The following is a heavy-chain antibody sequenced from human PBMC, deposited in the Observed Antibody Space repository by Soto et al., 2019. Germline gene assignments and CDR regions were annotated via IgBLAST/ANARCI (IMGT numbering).Heavy chain of an antibody. CDR2: VSGSGDST. CDR1: AFTLSSHS. J-gene: IGHJ4*02. CDR3: AKGRASDCPGCTQDY. V-gene: IGHV3-23*01. Sequence: GGALRLSFATSAFTLSSHSLSLVRPAPRKGLEWVSAVSGSGDSTYYADSVKGRFTISRDNSKNTLYLQMNSLRAEDTAVYYCAKGRASDCPGCTQDYWGQGTLVTVSS. D-gene: IGHD2-21*02.